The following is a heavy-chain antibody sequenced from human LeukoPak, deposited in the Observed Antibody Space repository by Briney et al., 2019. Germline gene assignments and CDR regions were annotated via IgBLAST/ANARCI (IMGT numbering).Heavy chain of an antibody. CDR2: IGGSGDTT. CDR3: AKEGYCSSTSCHDAFDI. Sequence: GGSLRLSCAGSGFTFSNAWMNWVRQAPGKGLEWVAAIGGSGDTTNYADSVRGRFTISRDNSKNTLYVQMNSLRVEDTAVYYCAKEGYCSSTSCHDAFDIWGQGTMVTVSS. J-gene: IGHJ3*02. CDR1: GFTFSNAW. V-gene: IGHV3-23*01. D-gene: IGHD2-2*01.